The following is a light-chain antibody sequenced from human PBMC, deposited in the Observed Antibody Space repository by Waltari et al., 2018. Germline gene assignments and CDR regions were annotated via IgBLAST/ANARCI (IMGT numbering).Light chain of an antibody. CDR1: SSVTGSYNF. Sequence: SALTQPASVSGSPGQSISISCSGISSVTGSYNFVSWYQHYPGKAPRLLISEVSNPPPWISRRFSASKSATTAYLNISGLQTEDEADYYCAWDANDFSLLFGGGTKLTVL. CDR2: EVS. V-gene: IGLV2-14*01. CDR3: AWDANDFSLL. J-gene: IGLJ2*01.